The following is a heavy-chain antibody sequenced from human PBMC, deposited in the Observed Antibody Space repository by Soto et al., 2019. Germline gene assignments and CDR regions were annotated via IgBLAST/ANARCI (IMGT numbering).Heavy chain of an antibody. J-gene: IGHJ6*02. CDR3: ARPTVVTPYYYGMDV. Sequence: SVKVSCKASGGTFSSYAISWVRQAPGQGLEWMGGIIPIFGTANYAQKFQGRVTITADESTSTAYMELSSLRSEDTAVYYCARPTVVTPYYYGMDVWGQGTTVTVSS. D-gene: IGHD4-17*01. CDR2: IIPIFGTA. V-gene: IGHV1-69*13. CDR1: GGTFSSYA.